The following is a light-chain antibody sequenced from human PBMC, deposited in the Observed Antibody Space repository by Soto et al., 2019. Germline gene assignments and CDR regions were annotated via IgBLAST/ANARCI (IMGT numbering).Light chain of an antibody. CDR2: EVT. V-gene: IGLV2-8*01. Sequence: QSALTQPPSASGSPGQSVTISCTGTSSDVGAYKYVSWYQQYPGKAPKLMIYEVTKRPSGVPDRFSGSKSANTASLTVSGLLAEDEADYYCTSYVGNDIWVFGGGTKLTVL. CDR3: TSYVGNDIWV. CDR1: SSDVGAYKY. J-gene: IGLJ3*02.